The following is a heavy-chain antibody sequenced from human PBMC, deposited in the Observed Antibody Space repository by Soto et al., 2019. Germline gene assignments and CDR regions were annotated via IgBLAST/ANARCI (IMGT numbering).Heavy chain of an antibody. V-gene: IGHV4-59*12. J-gene: IGHJ4*02. D-gene: IGHD6-19*01. CDR1: GGSISSYY. Sequence: SETLSLTCTVSGGSISSYYWSWIRQPPGKGLEWIGYINHSGSTNYNPSLKSRVTISVDTSKNQFSLKLSSVTAADTAVYYCGRWGQWGLSIPQIEEYYFDYWGQGTLVTVSS. CDR3: GRWGQWGLSIPQIEEYYFDY. CDR2: INHSGST.